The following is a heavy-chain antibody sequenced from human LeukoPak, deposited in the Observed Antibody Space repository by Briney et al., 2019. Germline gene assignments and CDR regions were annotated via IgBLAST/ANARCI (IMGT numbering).Heavy chain of an antibody. J-gene: IGHJ4*02. CDR1: GSSFRAYY. Sequence: GGSLRLSCESSGSSFRAYYMSWIRQAPGKGLEWVSYISSSSSYTNYADSVKGRFTISRDNAKMSLYLQMNSLTVEDTTLYYCARDFQVGDDYAMGYWGQGTLVTVSS. CDR2: ISSSSSYT. CDR3: ARDFQVGDDYAMGY. V-gene: IGHV3-11*05. D-gene: IGHD4-17*01.